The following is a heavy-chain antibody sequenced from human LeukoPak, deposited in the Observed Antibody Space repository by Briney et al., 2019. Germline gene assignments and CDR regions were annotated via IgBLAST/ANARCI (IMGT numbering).Heavy chain of an antibody. J-gene: IGHJ4*02. CDR2: IGSSSSYI. CDR1: GFTFSSYS. CDR3: ARGRFGEFLPFDY. Sequence: GGSLRLSCAASGFTFSSYSMNWVRQAPGKGLEWVSSIGSSSSYIYYADSVKGRFTISRDNAKNSLYLQMNSLRAEDTAVYYCARGRFGEFLPFDYWGQGTLVTVSS. D-gene: IGHD3-10*01. V-gene: IGHV3-21*01.